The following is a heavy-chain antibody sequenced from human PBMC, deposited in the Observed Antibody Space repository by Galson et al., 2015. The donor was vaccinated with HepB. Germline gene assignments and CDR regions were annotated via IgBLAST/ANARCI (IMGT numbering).Heavy chain of an antibody. V-gene: IGHV3-21*01. J-gene: IGHJ5*02. Sequence: LRLSCAASGLTLSSYSMNWVRQAPGKGLEWVSSISSSSTYIYYADSVKGRFTISRDNAKNSLYLQMNSLRVEDTAVYYCASRSGQQLGNGNWFDPWGQGTLVTVSS. D-gene: IGHD6-13*01. CDR1: GLTLSSYS. CDR3: ASRSGQQLGNGNWFDP. CDR2: ISSSSTYI.